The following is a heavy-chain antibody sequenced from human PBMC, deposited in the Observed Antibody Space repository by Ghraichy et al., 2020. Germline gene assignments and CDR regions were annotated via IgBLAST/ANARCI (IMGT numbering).Heavy chain of an antibody. V-gene: IGHV3-7*05. Sequence: GGSLRLSCVASGFTVSLYWMSWVRQAPGRGLEWLANIKHDGREETYVDSVKGLFTISRDNGKNSVYLLMNSLRAEDTAVYHCMMGYCSITSGPRTYYFYNWIAVWGQGSTVTVAS. CDR1: GFTVSLYW. CDR3: MMGYCSITSGPRTYYFYNWIAV. J-gene: IGHJ6*02. D-gene: IGHD2-2*01. CDR2: IKHDGREE.